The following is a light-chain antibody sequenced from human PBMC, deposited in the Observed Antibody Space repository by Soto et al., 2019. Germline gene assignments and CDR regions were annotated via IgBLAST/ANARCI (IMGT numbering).Light chain of an antibody. CDR1: SSHVGVYNY. V-gene: IGLV2-11*01. CDR3: CSYAGSYTFV. J-gene: IGLJ1*01. CDR2: DVS. Sequence: QSVLTQPRSVSESPGQSVTISCTRTSSHVGVYNYVSRYQQYPGKAPKIMIYDVSKRPSGVPDRFSSSKSANTASLTISGLQAEDEADYYCCSYAGSYTFVFGIGTKVTVL.